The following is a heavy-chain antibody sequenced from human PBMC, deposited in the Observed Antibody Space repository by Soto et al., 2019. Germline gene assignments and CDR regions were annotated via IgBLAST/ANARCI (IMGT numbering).Heavy chain of an antibody. D-gene: IGHD3-3*01. CDR3: ASENVLRFLEWLSHAAYSYYYYGMDV. J-gene: IGHJ6*02. Sequence: GASVKVSCKASGGTFSSYAISWVRQAPGQGLEWMGGIIPIFGTANYAQKFQGRVTITADESTSTAYMELSSLRSEDTAVYYCASENVLRFLEWLSHAAYSYYYYGMDVWGQGTTVTVSS. CDR1: GGTFSSYA. CDR2: IIPIFGTA. V-gene: IGHV1-69*13.